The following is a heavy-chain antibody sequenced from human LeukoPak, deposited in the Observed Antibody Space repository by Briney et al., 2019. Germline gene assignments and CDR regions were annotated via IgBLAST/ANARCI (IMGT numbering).Heavy chain of an antibody. J-gene: IGHJ6*02. V-gene: IGHV3-74*01. Sequence: GGSLRLSCAASGFIFSKYWIHWVRQAPGKGLVWVSRISSDGSSARYADSVSGRFTISRDNARNTLFLQMNSLRAEDTAVYFCVRDQSTVPGATFALDVWGQGTTVIVSS. CDR2: ISSDGSSA. CDR1: GFIFSKYW. CDR3: VRDQSTVPGATFALDV. D-gene: IGHD6-25*01.